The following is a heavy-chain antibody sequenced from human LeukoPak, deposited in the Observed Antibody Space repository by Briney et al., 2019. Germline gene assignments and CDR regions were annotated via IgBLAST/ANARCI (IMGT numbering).Heavy chain of an antibody. V-gene: IGHV3-21*01. CDR3: ARYSEVYYFVDV. Sequence: GGSLRLSCAASGFTFSSYSMSWVRQAPGKGLEWASSISSSSSYIYYADSVKGRFTISRDDAKKSLYLQMNSLRAEDTAVYFCARYSEVYYFVDVWGTGITVTVSS. D-gene: IGHD2-21*01. CDR1: GFTFSSYS. J-gene: IGHJ6*03. CDR2: ISSSSSYI.